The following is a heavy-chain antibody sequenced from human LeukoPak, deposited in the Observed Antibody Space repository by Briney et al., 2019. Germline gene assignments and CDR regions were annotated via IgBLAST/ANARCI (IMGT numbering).Heavy chain of an antibody. CDR1: GGSISSSSYY. CDR3: AREASMVRGVITNRAYYYYYYMDV. D-gene: IGHD3-10*01. V-gene: IGHV4-39*07. Sequence: SETLSLTCTVSGGSISSSSYYWGWIRQPPGKGLEWIGNIYYSGSTYYNPSLESRVTISVDTSKNQFSLKLSSVTAADTAVYYCAREASMVRGVITNRAYYYYYYMDVWGKGTTVTISS. J-gene: IGHJ6*03. CDR2: IYYSGST.